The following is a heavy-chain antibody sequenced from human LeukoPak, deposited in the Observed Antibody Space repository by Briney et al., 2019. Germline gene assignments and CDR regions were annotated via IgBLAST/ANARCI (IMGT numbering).Heavy chain of an antibody. D-gene: IGHD3-10*01. V-gene: IGHV3-20*04. CDR2: INWNGGST. Sequence: GGSLRLSCAASGFTFDDYGMSWVRQAPGKGLEWVSGINWNGGSTGYADSVKGRFTISRDNAKNSLYLQMNSLRAEDTALYYCARVPYGSGSYNYYGMDVWGQGTTVTVSS. CDR3: ARVPYGSGSYNYYGMDV. J-gene: IGHJ6*02. CDR1: GFTFDDYG.